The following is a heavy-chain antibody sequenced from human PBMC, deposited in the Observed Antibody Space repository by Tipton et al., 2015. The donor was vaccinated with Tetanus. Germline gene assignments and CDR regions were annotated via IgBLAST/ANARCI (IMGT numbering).Heavy chain of an antibody. D-gene: IGHD6-6*01. V-gene: IGHV3-11*01. CDR3: ARSESRIAPRIPWGMDI. CDR1: GFTFSAHY. CDR2: ISHTGTTT. J-gene: IGHJ6*02. Sequence: SLRLSCAASGFTFSAHYMSWIRLAPGKGLEWISYISHTGTTTYYSASVMGRFTVSRDNTKNSLYLEINSLRAEDTAVYYCARSESRIAPRIPWGMDIWGQGTTATVSS.